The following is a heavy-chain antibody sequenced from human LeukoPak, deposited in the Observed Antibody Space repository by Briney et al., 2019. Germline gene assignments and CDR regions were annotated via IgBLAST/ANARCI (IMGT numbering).Heavy chain of an antibody. V-gene: IGHV4-59*08. D-gene: IGHD4-17*01. CDR3: ARSGTTVTTGSFLD. CDR2: IYYSGST. Sequence: PSETLSLTCTVSGGSISSYYWSWIRQPSGKGLEWIGYIYYSGSTNYNPSLKSRVTISVDTSKNQFSLKLSSVTAADTAVYYCARSGTTVTTGSFLDWGQGTLVTVSS. J-gene: IGHJ4*02. CDR1: GGSISSYY.